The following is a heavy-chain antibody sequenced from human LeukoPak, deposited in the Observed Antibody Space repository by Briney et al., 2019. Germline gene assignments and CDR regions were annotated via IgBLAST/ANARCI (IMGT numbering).Heavy chain of an antibody. V-gene: IGHV4-39*07. Sequence: TSETLSLTCSVSGGSISSSSYYWSWIRQPPGKGLEWIGEINHSGSTNYNPSLKSRVTISVDTSKNQFSLKLSSVTAADTAVYYCARGRQWLVYWGQGTLVTVSS. CDR1: GGSISSSSYY. J-gene: IGHJ4*02. CDR3: ARGRQWLVY. CDR2: INHSGST. D-gene: IGHD6-19*01.